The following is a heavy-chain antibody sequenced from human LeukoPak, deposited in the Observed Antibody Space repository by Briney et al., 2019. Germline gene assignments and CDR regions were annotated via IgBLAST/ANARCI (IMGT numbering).Heavy chain of an antibody. CDR2: ISGSGGST. CDR3: AKDLGDCSSTSCYDFDY. Sequence: GGSLRLSCAASGFTFSSYAMSWVRQAPGKGLEWVSAISGSGGSTYYADPVKGRFTISRDNSKNTLYLQMNSLRAEDTAVYYCAKDLGDCSSTSCYDFDYWGQGTLVTVSS. V-gene: IGHV3-23*01. D-gene: IGHD2-2*01. CDR1: GFTFSSYA. J-gene: IGHJ4*02.